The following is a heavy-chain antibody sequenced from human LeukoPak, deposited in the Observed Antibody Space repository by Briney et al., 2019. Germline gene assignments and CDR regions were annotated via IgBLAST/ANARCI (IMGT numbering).Heavy chain of an antibody. D-gene: IGHD3-16*01. CDR3: ARETSQKGAHYMDV. CDR1: GDSISSGDYY. J-gene: IGHJ6*03. V-gene: IGHV4-61*02. Sequence: PSETLSLTCTVSGDSISSGDYYWSWIRQPAGKGLEWIGRISSSGSTNYSPSLRSRVTISVDTFKNQFSLKLSSVTAADTAVYYCARETSQKGAHYMDVWGKGTTITISS. CDR2: ISSSGST.